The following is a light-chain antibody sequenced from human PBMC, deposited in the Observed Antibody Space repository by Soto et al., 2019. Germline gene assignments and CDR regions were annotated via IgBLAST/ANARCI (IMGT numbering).Light chain of an antibody. CDR3: QQYGISGT. Sequence: GLTQTPGTLSLSTGERATLSCRASQTVRNNYLAWYQQKPGQAPRLLIYDASSRATGIPDRFSGGGSGTDFTLTISRLEPEDFAVYYCQQYGISGTFGQGTRLEVK. J-gene: IGKJ5*01. CDR1: QTVRNNY. V-gene: IGKV3-20*01. CDR2: DAS.